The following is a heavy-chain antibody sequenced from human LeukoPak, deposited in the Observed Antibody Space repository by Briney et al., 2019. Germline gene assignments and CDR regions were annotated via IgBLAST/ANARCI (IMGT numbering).Heavy chain of an antibody. D-gene: IGHD5-12*01. Sequence: SVQASCKASGGAFSSYAVSWGRRTPGQGLEWMGRIIPIFGIASYAQKLQGRVTITADKSTSTVYMELSSLRSEDTAVYYCARGYSAYDYGYFDYCGEGTLVS. CDR1: GGAFSSYA. V-gene: IGHV1-69*04. CDR2: IIPIFGIA. CDR3: ARGYSAYDYGYFDY. J-gene: IGHJ4*02.